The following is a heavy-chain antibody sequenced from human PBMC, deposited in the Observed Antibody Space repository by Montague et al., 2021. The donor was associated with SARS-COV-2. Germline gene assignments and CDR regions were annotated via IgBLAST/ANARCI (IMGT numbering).Heavy chain of an antibody. CDR1: NESFSGNS. CDR3: ARGLRLCNGGSCYFAWFDP. CDR2: INHSGTT. D-gene: IGHD2-15*01. Sequence: SETRSLTCAVYNESFSGNSFSTYYWSWIRQPPGKGLEWIGEINHSGTTNYNPSLESRFSISVDTSKNQFSLRLISVTAAGTAVYYCARGLRLCNGGSCYFAWFDPWGQGTPVTVSS. J-gene: IGHJ5*02. V-gene: IGHV4-34*01.